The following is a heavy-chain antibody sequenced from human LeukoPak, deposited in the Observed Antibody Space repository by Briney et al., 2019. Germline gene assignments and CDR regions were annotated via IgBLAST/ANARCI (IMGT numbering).Heavy chain of an antibody. CDR2: IYHSGST. CDR3: ARHYYDSSGYYYGDGAFDI. D-gene: IGHD3-22*01. CDR1: GYSISSGYY. J-gene: IGHJ3*02. V-gene: IGHV4-38-2*02. Sequence: SETLSLTCTVSGYSISSGYYWGWIRQPPGKGLEWIGSIYHSGSTYYNPSLKSRVTISVDTSKNQFSLKLSSVTAADTAVYYCARHYYDSSGYYYGDGAFDIWGQGTMVTVSS.